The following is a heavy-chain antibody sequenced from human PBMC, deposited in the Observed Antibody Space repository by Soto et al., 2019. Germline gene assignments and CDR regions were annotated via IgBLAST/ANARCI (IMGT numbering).Heavy chain of an antibody. V-gene: IGHV3-66*01. J-gene: IGHJ6*02. D-gene: IGHD3-3*01. CDR3: ARDLYYDFWSEYYEGSGMDV. CDR2: IYSGDRT. CDR1: GFTVSGNS. Sequence: PGGSLRLSCGASGFTVSGNSLNWVRQAPGKGLEWVSVIYSGDRTDYADSVRGRFTISRDNSKNTLYLQMNSLRAEDTAVYYCARDLYYDFWSEYYEGSGMDVWGQGTTVTVSS.